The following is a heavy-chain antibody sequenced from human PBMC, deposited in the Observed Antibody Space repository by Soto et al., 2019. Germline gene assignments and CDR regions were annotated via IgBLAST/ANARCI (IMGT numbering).Heavy chain of an antibody. CDR2: IIPIFGTA. Sequence: SVKVSCKASGGTFSSYAISWVRQAPGQGLEWMGGIIPIFGTANYAQKFQGRVTITADESTSTAYMELSSLRSEETAVYYCAREEVSGGPRYYFDYWGQGTLVTVSS. J-gene: IGHJ4*02. D-gene: IGHD6-25*01. CDR3: AREEVSGGPRYYFDY. CDR1: GGTFSSYA. V-gene: IGHV1-69*13.